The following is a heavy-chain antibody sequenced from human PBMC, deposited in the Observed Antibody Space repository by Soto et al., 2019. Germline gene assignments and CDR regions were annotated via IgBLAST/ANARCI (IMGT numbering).Heavy chain of an antibody. Sequence: PGGSLRLSCEASGFMFSSYALSWVRQAPGKGLEWASGISGSGDSAYHADSVKGRFTISRDDSKNTLYLQMNSLTVEDTAVYYCAKAYSSGSDYYYNMDVWGKGTTVTVSS. J-gene: IGHJ6*03. V-gene: IGHV3-23*01. CDR3: AKAYSSGSDYYYNMDV. CDR2: ISGSGDSA. CDR1: GFMFSSYA. D-gene: IGHD6-25*01.